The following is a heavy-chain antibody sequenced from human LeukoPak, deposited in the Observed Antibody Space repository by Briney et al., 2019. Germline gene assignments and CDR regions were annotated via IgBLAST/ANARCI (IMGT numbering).Heavy chain of an antibody. CDR2: INTNTGNP. D-gene: IGHD3-22*01. CDR3: ATDSSGYYPPWRFDP. CDR1: GYTFTTYA. J-gene: IGHJ5*02. Sequence: GASVKVSCKTSGYTFTTYAISWVRQAPGQGLEWMGWINTNTGNPTYAQGFTGRFVFSLDTSVSTAYLQISSLKAEDTAVYYCATDSSGYYPPWRFDPWGQGTLVTVSS. V-gene: IGHV7-4-1*02.